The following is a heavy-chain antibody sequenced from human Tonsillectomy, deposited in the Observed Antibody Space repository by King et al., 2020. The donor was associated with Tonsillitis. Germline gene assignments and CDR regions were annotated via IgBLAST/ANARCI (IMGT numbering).Heavy chain of an antibody. CDR1: GFTFSSYG. Sequence: VQLVESGGGVVQPGRSLRLSCAASGFTFSSYGMHWVRQAPGKGLEWVAVIWYDGSNKYYADSVKGRFTISRDNSKNTLYPQMNSLRAEDTAVYYCARDLVVPAAMDYWGQGTLVTVSS. D-gene: IGHD2-2*01. CDR2: IWYDGSNK. CDR3: ARDLVVPAAMDY. V-gene: IGHV3-33*08. J-gene: IGHJ4*02.